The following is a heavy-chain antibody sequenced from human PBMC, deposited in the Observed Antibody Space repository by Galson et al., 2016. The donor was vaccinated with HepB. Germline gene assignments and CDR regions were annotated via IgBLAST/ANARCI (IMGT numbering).Heavy chain of an antibody. CDR1: GFTFSNFD. CDR2: ISYDGSSK. J-gene: IGHJ4*02. V-gene: IGHV3-30*03. Sequence: SLRLSCAASGFTFSNFDMHWVRQAPGKGLDWVAVISYDGSSKYYADSVKGRFTISRDNSKNTVYLQMNSLRGEDTAVYYCARAYLLYCTITSCYFDYWGQGTLVTVSS. CDR3: ARAYLLYCTITSCYFDY. D-gene: IGHD2-2*01.